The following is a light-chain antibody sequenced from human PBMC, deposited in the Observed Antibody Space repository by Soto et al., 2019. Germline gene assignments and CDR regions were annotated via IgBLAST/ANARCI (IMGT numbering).Light chain of an antibody. J-gene: IGKJ2*01. CDR2: DTF. V-gene: IGKV3-11*01. CDR1: QIVTSS. Sequence: EIVLTQSPATLSLSPGTGATLSCRASQIVTSSLAWYQQRPGQAPRLLIYDTFTRATGIPARFSAKGAGTEFTLTISSLEPEDSAVYFCQLRSDWPPTYTFCQGTKLE. CDR3: QLRSDWPPTYT.